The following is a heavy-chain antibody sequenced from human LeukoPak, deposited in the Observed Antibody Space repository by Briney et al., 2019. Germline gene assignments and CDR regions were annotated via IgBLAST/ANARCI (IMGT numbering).Heavy chain of an antibody. CDR1: GGSLSTHH. D-gene: IGHD3-22*01. V-gene: IGHV4-59*11. J-gene: IGHJ4*02. CDR3: ARGYDSSAYYPFNY. Sequence: SETLSLTCVVSGGSLSTHHWSWIRQSPGRGLEWIGYISDSGSTNYNPSLKSRVTISVDTSKNQFSLMLSSVTAADTAVYYCARGYDSSAYYPFNYWGQGALVTVSS. CDR2: ISDSGST.